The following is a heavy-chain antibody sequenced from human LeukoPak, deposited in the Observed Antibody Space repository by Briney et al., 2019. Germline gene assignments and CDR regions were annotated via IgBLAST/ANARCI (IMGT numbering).Heavy chain of an antibody. V-gene: IGHV1-69*05. Sequence: SVKVSCKASGGTFSSYAISWVRQAPGQGLEWMGRIIPIFGTANYAQKFQGRVTITTDESTSTAYMELSSLRSEDTAVYYCAREEVTTPHYFDYWGQGTLVTVPS. CDR1: GGTFSSYA. CDR2: IIPIFGTA. CDR3: AREEVTTPHYFDY. D-gene: IGHD4-17*01. J-gene: IGHJ4*02.